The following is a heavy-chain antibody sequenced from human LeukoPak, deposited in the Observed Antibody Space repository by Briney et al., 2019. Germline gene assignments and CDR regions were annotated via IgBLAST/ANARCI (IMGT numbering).Heavy chain of an antibody. D-gene: IGHD6-25*01. CDR1: GFTFSSHW. J-gene: IGHJ4*02. CDR3: MKWGSAADIQD. V-gene: IGHV3-7*03. CDR2: INPAGSDT. Sequence: GGSLRLSCEASGFTFSSHWMGWVRQAPGKGLEWVANINPAGSDTYYVDSVKGRFTISRDNTKKSTFLQMNSLRLEETALYYCMKWGSAADIQDWGQGTLVTVSS.